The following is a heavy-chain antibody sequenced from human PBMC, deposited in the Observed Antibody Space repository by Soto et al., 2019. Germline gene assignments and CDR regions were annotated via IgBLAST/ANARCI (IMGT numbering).Heavy chain of an antibody. J-gene: IGHJ3*01. CDR2: ISKDGSNK. V-gene: IGHV3-30-3*01. Sequence: QVQLVESGGSVVQPGRSLRLSCAASGFTFSSYAMHWVRQAPGKGLEWVAVISKDGSNKYYADSVKGRFTISRDNSKNTLYLQMNSLRAEDTAVYYCARYIVVVTATYAFDLWGQGTVVTVSS. CDR1: GFTFSSYA. D-gene: IGHD2-21*02. CDR3: ARYIVVVTATYAFDL.